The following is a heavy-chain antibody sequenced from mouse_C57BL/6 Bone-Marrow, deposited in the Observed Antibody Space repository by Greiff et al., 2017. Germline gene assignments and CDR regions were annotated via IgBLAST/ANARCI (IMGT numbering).Heavy chain of an antibody. Sequence: VKLQESGAELARPGASVKMSCKASGYTFTSYTMHWVKQRPGQGLEWIGYINPSSGYTKYNQKFKDKATLTADKSSSTAYMQLSSLTSEDSAVYYCARWYYCSSHYVDYWGQGTTLTVSS. J-gene: IGHJ2*01. D-gene: IGHD1-1*01. CDR1: GYTFTSYT. CDR2: INPSSGYT. V-gene: IGHV1-4*01. CDR3: ARWYYCSSHYVDY.